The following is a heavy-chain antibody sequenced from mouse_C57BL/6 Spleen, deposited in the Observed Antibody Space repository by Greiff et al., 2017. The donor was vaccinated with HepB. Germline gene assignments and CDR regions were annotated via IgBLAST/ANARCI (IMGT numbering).Heavy chain of an antibody. V-gene: IGHV1-82*01. CDR3: ARTYYYGSSYGYFDV. D-gene: IGHD1-1*01. CDR2: IYPGDGDT. Sequence: VQLQQPGAELVKPGASVKVSCKASGYAFSSSWMNWVKQRPGKGLEWIGRIYPGDGDTNYNGKFKGKATLTADKSSSTAYMQLSSLTSEDSAVYFCARTYYYGSSYGYFDVWGTGTTVTVSS. J-gene: IGHJ1*03. CDR1: GYAFSSSW.